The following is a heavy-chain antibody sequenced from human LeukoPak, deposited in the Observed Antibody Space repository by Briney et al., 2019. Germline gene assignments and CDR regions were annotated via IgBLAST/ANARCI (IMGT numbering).Heavy chain of an antibody. D-gene: IGHD1-26*01. CDR1: GGSISSYY. Sequence: SETLSLTCTVSGGSISSYYWSWIRQPPGKGLEWIGRIFSSGNTNYNPSLESRVTMSIDTSKNQFSLKLTTVTAADTAVYYCARERGNLRGDAFDIWGQGTMVTVSS. CDR2: IFSSGNT. CDR3: ARERGNLRGDAFDI. J-gene: IGHJ3*02. V-gene: IGHV4-4*07.